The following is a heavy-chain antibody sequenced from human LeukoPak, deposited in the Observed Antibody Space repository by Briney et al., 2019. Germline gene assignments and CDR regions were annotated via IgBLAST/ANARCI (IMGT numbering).Heavy chain of an antibody. CDR1: GGSISSGSYY. CDR2: MYTSGST. CDR3: TRDKPGMTSTDT. D-gene: IGHD1-1*01. J-gene: IGHJ4*02. V-gene: IGHV4-61*02. Sequence: SETLSLTCTVSGGSISSGSYYWSWIRQPAGKGLEWIGRMYTSGSTDYNPSLKSRVTISVATSKNQFSLKLSSVTAADTAVYYCTRDKPGMTSTDTWGQGTLVTVSS.